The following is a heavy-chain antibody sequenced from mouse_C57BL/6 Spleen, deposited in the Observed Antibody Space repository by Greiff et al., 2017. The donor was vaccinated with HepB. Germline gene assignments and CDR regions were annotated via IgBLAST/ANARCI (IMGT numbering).Heavy chain of an antibody. CDR2: IYPGDGDT. J-gene: IGHJ4*01. Sequence: QVQLQQSGPELVRPGVSVKISCKASGYAFSSSWMNWVKQRPGKGLEWIGRIYPGDGDTNYNGKFKGKATLTADKSSSTAYMQLSSLTSEDSAVYVCARREITTVVATNAMDYWGQGTSVTVSS. CDR3: ARREITTVVATNAMDY. CDR1: GYAFSSSW. V-gene: IGHV1-82*01. D-gene: IGHD1-1*01.